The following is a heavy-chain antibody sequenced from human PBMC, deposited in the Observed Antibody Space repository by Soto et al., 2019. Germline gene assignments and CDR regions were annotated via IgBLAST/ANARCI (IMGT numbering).Heavy chain of an antibody. Sequence: SQTLSLTCAISGDSVSNKGAAWNWIRHSPSRGLEWLGRTYYRKSKWLYDYAVSVRSRITINPDTSKNQFSLHLTSVTPEDTSVYFCAREPPGFHSAFDSWGQGTLVTVSS. D-gene: IGHD4-4*01. CDR2: TYYRKSKWLY. J-gene: IGHJ4*02. CDR1: GDSVSNKGAA. V-gene: IGHV6-1*01. CDR3: AREPPGFHSAFDS.